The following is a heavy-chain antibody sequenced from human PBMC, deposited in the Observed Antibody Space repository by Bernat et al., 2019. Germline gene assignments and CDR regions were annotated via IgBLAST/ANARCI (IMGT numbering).Heavy chain of an antibody. D-gene: IGHD6-19*01. J-gene: IGHJ3*02. CDR2: INGDGVRT. V-gene: IGHV3-74*01. Sequence: EVQLVESGGGLVQPGGSLRVSCAASGFSFSSYWMHWVRQAPVEGLVWVSCINGDGVRTRDADSVKGRFTISRDNAKDTLYLQMNSLRAEDTAVYYCARGSASAWTDDAFDIWGQGTVVTVSS. CDR3: ARGSASAWTDDAFDI. CDR1: GFSFSSYW.